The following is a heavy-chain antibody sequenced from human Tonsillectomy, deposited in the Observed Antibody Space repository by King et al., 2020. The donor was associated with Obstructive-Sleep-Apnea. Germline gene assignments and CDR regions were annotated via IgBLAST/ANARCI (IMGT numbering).Heavy chain of an antibody. CDR1: GFTFSSYW. CDR2: IKQDGSEK. V-gene: IGHV3-7*03. CDR3: ASFDYSNYFWY. D-gene: IGHD4-11*01. Sequence: VQLVESGGGLVQPGGSLRLSCAASGFTFSSYWMSWVRQAPGKGLEWVANIKQDGSEKYYVDSVKGRFTISRDNAKNSLYLQMNSLRAEDTAVYYCASFDYSNYFWYWGQGTLVTVSS. J-gene: IGHJ4*02.